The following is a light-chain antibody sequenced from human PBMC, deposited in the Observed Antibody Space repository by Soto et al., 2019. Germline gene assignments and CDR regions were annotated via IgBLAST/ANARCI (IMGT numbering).Light chain of an antibody. CDR1: QSVGSS. V-gene: IGKV3-15*01. J-gene: IGKJ5*01. CDR3: QQYNNWPLT. CDR2: GPS. Sequence: EIVMTQSPATLSVSPGERATLSCSASQSVGSSLAWYQQRPGQAPRLLIYGPSTRATGIPARFSGSGSGTDFTLTISSLQSEDFAVYYCQQYNNWPLTFGQGTRLEIK.